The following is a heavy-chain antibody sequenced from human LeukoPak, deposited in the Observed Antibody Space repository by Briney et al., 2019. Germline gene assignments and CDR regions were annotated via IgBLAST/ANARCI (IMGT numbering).Heavy chain of an antibody. CDR1: GFTFSNYA. D-gene: IGHD3-22*01. V-gene: IGHV3-23*01. Sequence: GGSLRLSCAASGFTFSNYAMSWVRQAPGKGLEWVSAISGSGSSTYYADSVKGRFTISRDNSKNTLYLQMNSLRAEDTAVYYCAKLSSVVITSYFDYWGQGALVTVSS. CDR3: AKLSSVVITSYFDY. CDR2: ISGSGSST. J-gene: IGHJ4*02.